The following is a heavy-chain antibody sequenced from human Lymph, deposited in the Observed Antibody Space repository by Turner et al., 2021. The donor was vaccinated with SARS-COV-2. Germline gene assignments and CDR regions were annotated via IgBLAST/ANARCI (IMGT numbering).Heavy chain of an antibody. J-gene: IGHJ5*02. V-gene: IGHV1-24*01. CDR2: FDPEDGET. CDR1: GYTLPELS. Sequence: QVQLVQSGAEVKKPGASVTVSCKVSGYTLPELSMHWVRQTPGKGLEWMGGFDPEDGETIYAQNFQGRVTMTEDTSTDTAYMDLSSLRSEDTAVYYCATAPAAVVTGWFDPWGQGTLVTVSS. D-gene: IGHD2-15*01. CDR3: ATAPAAVVTGWFDP.